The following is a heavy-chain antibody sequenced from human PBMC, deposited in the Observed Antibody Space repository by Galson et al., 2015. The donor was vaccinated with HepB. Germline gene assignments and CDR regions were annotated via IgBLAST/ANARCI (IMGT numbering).Heavy chain of an antibody. D-gene: IGHD4-23*01. Sequence: ETLSLTCTVSGGSISSSRFYWGWIRQPPGKGLDWIGSIYYSGSTHYNPSLKSRVTISVDTSKNKFSLSLSSVTATDTAVYYCARLTTVVTPNWYFDLWGRGTLVTVSS. V-gene: IGHV4-39*01. J-gene: IGHJ2*01. CDR3: ARLTTVVTPNWYFDL. CDR1: GGSISSSRFY. CDR2: IYYSGST.